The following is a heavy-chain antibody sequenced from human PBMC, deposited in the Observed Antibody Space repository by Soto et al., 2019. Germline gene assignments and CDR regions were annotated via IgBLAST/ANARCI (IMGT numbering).Heavy chain of an antibody. Sequence: QLQLQESGPGLVKPSETLSLTCTVSGGSISSSSYYWGWIRQPPGKGLEWIGSIYYSGSTYYNPSLKSRVTISVDTSKNQFSLKLSSVTAADTAVYYCARPLAPWVRGVAIDYWGQGTLVTVSS. V-gene: IGHV4-39*01. D-gene: IGHD3-10*01. CDR3: ARPLAPWVRGVAIDY. CDR1: GGSISSSSYY. CDR2: IYYSGST. J-gene: IGHJ4*02.